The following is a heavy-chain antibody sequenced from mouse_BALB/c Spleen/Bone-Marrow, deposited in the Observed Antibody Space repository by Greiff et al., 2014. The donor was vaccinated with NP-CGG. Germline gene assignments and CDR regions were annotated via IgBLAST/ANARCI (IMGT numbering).Heavy chain of an antibody. Sequence: VKLVESGAELVKPGASVKLSCKASGYTFTSYYMYWVKQRPGQGLEWIGEINPSNGGTNFNEKFKSKATLTVDKSSSTAYMQLSSLTSEDSAVYYCTREGDSPFAYWGQGTLVTGSA. V-gene: IGHV1S81*02. CDR2: INPSNGGT. J-gene: IGHJ3*01. CDR1: GYTFTSYY. D-gene: IGHD2-13*01. CDR3: TREGDSPFAY.